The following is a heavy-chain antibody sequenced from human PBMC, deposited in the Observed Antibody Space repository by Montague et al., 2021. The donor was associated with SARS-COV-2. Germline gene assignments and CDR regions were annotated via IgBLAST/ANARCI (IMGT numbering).Heavy chain of an antibody. CDR3: ATVKDCTTSTCAVEPDYDYYSGMGV. CDR2: INQDGSEE. J-gene: IGHJ6*02. CDR1: GFGFSSYC. V-gene: IGHV3-7*01. Sequence: SLRLSCAASGFGFSSYCMTWVRQAPRKGLEWMAHINQDGSEEYYVDSVKGRFTVSRDNAKNSLYLQLNSLRDEDTAVYYCATVKDCTTSTCAVEPDYDYYSGMGVWGQGTTVTVSS. D-gene: IGHD2-8*01.